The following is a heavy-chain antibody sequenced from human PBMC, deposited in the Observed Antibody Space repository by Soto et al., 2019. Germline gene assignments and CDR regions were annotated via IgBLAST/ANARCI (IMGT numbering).Heavy chain of an antibody. Sequence: QVQLVQSGAEVKRPGSSVKVSCKASGGTFSSYHISWVRQAPGQGLEWMGGTNGNLGTGNYAQKFRGRLTSTTDISTTTAYMELSSLTSEDTAVYYCARRDSHGYFRYFDNWGQGTLVTVSS. J-gene: IGHJ4*02. CDR2: TNGNLGTG. D-gene: IGHD4-17*01. V-gene: IGHV1-69*06. CDR3: ARRDSHGYFRYFDN. CDR1: GGTFSSYH.